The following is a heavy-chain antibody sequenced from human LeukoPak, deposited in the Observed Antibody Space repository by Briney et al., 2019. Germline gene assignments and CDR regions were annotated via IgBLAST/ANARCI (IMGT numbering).Heavy chain of an antibody. CDR2: ITGTGAGT. D-gene: IGHD4-17*01. Sequence: GGSLRLSCAASGSXFSSYAMTWVRQAPGKGLEWISCITGTGAGTQYADSVKGRYTISRDNSKNTLYLQMNSLRADDTALYYCAKDPNGDYVGAFDAWGQGTMVTVSS. CDR1: GSXFSSYA. V-gene: IGHV3-23*01. CDR3: AKDPNGDYVGAFDA. J-gene: IGHJ3*01.